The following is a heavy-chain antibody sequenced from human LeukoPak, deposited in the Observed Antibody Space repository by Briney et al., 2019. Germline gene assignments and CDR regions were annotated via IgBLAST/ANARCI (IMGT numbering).Heavy chain of an antibody. J-gene: IGHJ5*02. Sequence: SETLSLTCAVYGGSFSGYYWSWIRQPPGKGLEWIGEINHSGSTNYNPSLKSRVTISVDTSKNQFSLKLSSVTAADTAVYYCARDGSGYDSSGYYGWFDPWGQGTLVTVSS. V-gene: IGHV4-34*01. CDR1: GGSFSGYY. CDR3: ARDGSGYDSSGYYGWFDP. D-gene: IGHD3-22*01. CDR2: INHSGST.